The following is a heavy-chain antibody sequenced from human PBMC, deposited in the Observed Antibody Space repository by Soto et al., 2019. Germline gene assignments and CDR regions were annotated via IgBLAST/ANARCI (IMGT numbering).Heavy chain of an antibody. CDR3: ARGIYGDYNVY. J-gene: IGHJ4*02. V-gene: IGHV3-21*01. Sequence: VQLVESGGGLVKPGGSLRLSCAASGFTFSSYSMNWVRQAPGKGLEWVSSISSSSSYIYYADSVKGRFTISRDNGKNSLYRQMNSLRAEDTAVYYCARGIYGDYNVYWGQGPLVTVSS. D-gene: IGHD4-17*01. CDR1: GFTFSSYS. CDR2: ISSSSSYI.